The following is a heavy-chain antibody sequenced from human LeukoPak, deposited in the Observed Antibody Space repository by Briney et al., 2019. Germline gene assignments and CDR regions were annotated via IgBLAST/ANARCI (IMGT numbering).Heavy chain of an antibody. J-gene: IGHJ5*02. CDR3: ARERGQIAAARLHH. D-gene: IGHD6-13*01. CDR2: INPNSGGT. V-gene: IGHV1-2*02. CDR1: GYTFTGHY. Sequence: ASVKVSCKASGYTFTGHYMHWVRQAPGQGLEWMGWINPNSGGTNYAQNFEGRVTMTRETSITTAYMELSSLRFDDTAIYYCARERGQIAAARLHHWGQGTLVTVSS.